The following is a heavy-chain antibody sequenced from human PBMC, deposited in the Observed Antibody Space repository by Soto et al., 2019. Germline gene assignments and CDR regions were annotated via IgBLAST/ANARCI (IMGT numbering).Heavy chain of an antibody. D-gene: IGHD2-8*01. CDR3: AREVLMVYATSTVGFDP. V-gene: IGHV1-3*01. CDR2: INAGNGYT. J-gene: IGHJ5*02. CDR1: GYTFTNYA. Sequence: ASVKVSCKASGYTFTNYAMHWVRQAPGQRLEWMGWINAGNGYTKYSQKFQGRVTITRDTSASTAYMELSSLRSEDTAVYYCAREVLMVYATSTVGFDPWGQGTLVTVSS.